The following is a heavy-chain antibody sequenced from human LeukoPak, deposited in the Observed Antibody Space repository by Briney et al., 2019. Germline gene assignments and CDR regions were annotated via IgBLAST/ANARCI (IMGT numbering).Heavy chain of an antibody. J-gene: IGHJ5*02. Sequence: GGSLRLSCAASGFTFSDYYMSWIRQAPGKGLEWVSYISSSGSTIYYADSVKGRFTIPRDNAKNSLYLQMNSLRAEDTAVYYCARDTSGYDPDTTPWGQGTLVTVSS. CDR3: ARDTSGYDPDTTP. CDR1: GFTFSDYY. D-gene: IGHD5-12*01. CDR2: ISSSGSTI. V-gene: IGHV3-11*01.